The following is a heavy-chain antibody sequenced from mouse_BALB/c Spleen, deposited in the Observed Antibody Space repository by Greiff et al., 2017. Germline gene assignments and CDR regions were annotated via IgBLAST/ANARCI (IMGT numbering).Heavy chain of an antibody. CDR2: IYPGDGDT. D-gene: IGHD1-1*01. CDR1: GYAFSSYW. CDR3: ARSYGSSYYFDY. J-gene: IGHJ2*01. V-gene: IGHV1-80*01. Sequence: VQLQESGAELVRPGSSVKISCKASGYAFSSYWMNWVKQRPGQGLEWIGQIYPGDGDTNYNGKFKGKATLTADKSSSTAYMQLSSLTSEDSAVYFCARSYGSSYYFDYWGQGTTLTVSS.